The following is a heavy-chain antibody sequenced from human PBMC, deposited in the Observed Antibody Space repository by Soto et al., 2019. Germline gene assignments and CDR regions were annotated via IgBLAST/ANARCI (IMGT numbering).Heavy chain of an antibody. CDR1: GFTLSSHA. J-gene: IGHJ4*02. CDR3: ARDPTLNCDYVFDC. V-gene: IGHV3-30-3*01. D-gene: IGHD4-17*01. CDR2: ISYDGSNV. Sequence: QVQLVESGGGVVQPGTSLRLSCAASGFTLSSHAIHWVRQAPGKGLEWLAIISYDGSNVYYADSVKGRFTISRDNSKNTLYLQVNSLRTEDTAVYYCARDPTLNCDYVFDCWGQGTLVTVSS.